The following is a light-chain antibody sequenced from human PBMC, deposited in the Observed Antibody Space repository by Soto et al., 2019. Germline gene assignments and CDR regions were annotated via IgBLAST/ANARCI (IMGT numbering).Light chain of an antibody. J-gene: IGLJ1*01. V-gene: IGLV2-14*01. CDR2: DVS. CDR1: SSDVGGYNY. CDR3: SSYTSSSTLEV. Sequence: QSALTQPASVSGSPGQSITISCTGTSSDVGGYNYVSWYHQHPGKAPKLMIYDVSNRPSGVSNRFSGSKSSNTASLTISGLQAEDEADYYGSSYTSSSTLEVFGTGTKVTVL.